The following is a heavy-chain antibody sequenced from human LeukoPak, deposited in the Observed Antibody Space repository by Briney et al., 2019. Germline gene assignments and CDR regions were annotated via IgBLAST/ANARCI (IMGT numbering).Heavy chain of an antibody. CDR1: GGSISSGGSY. CDR3: ARSRGGRFDP. CDR2: IYTSGST. D-gene: IGHD3-10*01. Sequence: SQTLSLTCAVSGGSISSGGSYWSWIRQPAGKGLEWIGRIYTSGSTNYNPSLKSRVTMSVDTSKNQFSLKLSSVTAADTAVYYCARSRGGRFDPWGQGTLVTVSS. J-gene: IGHJ5*02. V-gene: IGHV4-61*02.